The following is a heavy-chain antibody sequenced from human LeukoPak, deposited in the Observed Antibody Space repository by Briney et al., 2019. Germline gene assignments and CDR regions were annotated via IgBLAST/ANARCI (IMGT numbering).Heavy chain of an antibody. V-gene: IGHV3-21*01. CDR1: GFTFSNSG. CDR3: ARVASIAARPVFDY. D-gene: IGHD6-6*01. CDR2: ISSSSSYI. Sequence: GGSLRLSCAASGFTFSNSGMNWVRQAPGKGLEWVSSISSSSSYIYYADSVKGRFTISRDNAKSSLYLQMNSLRAEDTAVYYCARVASIAARPVFDYWGQGTLVTVSS. J-gene: IGHJ4*02.